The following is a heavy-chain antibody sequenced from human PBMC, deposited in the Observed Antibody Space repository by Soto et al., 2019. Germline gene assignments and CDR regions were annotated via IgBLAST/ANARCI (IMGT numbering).Heavy chain of an antibody. Sequence: EVQVLESGGGLVQQVGSLRIACAASGFTFNSYAMSLVRQAPGKGLEWVSSITSSATSTYYADSVKGRFTISRDNSKTTLFLQINSLRVEDKALYYCAKGVYDVLSGSYPPLRYTDVWGKGTSVPVSS. V-gene: IGHV3-23*01. CDR2: ITSSATST. D-gene: IGHD3-3*01. CDR1: GFTFNSYA. CDR3: AKGVYDVLSGSYPPLRYTDV. J-gene: IGHJ6*03.